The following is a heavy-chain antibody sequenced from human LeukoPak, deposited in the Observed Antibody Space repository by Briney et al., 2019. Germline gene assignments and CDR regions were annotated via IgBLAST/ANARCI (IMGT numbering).Heavy chain of an antibody. CDR1: GGSISSYY. D-gene: IGHD3-10*01. CDR2: IYYSGST. Sequence: PSETLSLTCTVSGGSISSYYWSWIRQPPGKGLEWIGYIYYSGSTNYNPSLRSRVTISADTSKNQFSLKLSSVTAADTAVYYCARQGLWFGAYYFDYWGQGTLVTVSS. V-gene: IGHV4-59*08. J-gene: IGHJ4*02. CDR3: ARQGLWFGAYYFDY.